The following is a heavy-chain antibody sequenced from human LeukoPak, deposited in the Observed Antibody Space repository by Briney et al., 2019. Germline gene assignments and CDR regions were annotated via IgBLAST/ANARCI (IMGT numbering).Heavy chain of an antibody. V-gene: IGHV1-18*01. CDR1: GYTSTSYG. CDR3: ARDLHPHTVKVTTLNY. Sequence: ASVKVSCKASGYTSTSYGISWVRQAPGQGLEWMGWISAYNGNTNYAQKLQGRVTMTTDTSTSTAYMELRSLRSDDTAVYYCARDLHPHTVKVTTLNYWGQGTLVTVSS. J-gene: IGHJ4*02. CDR2: ISAYNGNT. D-gene: IGHD4-17*01.